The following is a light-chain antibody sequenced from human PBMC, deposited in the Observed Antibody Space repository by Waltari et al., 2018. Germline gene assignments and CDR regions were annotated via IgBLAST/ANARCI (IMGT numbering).Light chain of an antibody. CDR2: KAS. CDR3: QQNNVFPWT. Sequence: DIQMTQSPSTLSAFVGDRVTITCRASQSSSTWLAWYLQKPGKAPKLLIYKASRLESGVPSRFSGSGSGTEFTLTISSLQPDDFATYYCQQNNVFPWTFGQGTKVEIK. CDR1: QSSSTW. J-gene: IGKJ1*01. V-gene: IGKV1-5*03.